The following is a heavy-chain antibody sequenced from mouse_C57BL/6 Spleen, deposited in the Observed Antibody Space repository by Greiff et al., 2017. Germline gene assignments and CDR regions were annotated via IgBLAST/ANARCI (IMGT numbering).Heavy chain of an antibody. Sequence: QVQLKQSGPELVKPGASVKISCKASGYAFSSSWMNWVKQRPGKGLEWIGRIYPGDGDTNYNGKFKGKATLTADKSCSTSYMQLSSLPSEDSAVYICERRAYYSDYEGNNAMDYWGQGTTVTVSS. J-gene: IGHJ4*01. CDR3: ERRAYYSDYEGNNAMDY. CDR2: IYPGDGDT. CDR1: GYAFSSSW. D-gene: IGHD2-5*01. V-gene: IGHV1-82*01.